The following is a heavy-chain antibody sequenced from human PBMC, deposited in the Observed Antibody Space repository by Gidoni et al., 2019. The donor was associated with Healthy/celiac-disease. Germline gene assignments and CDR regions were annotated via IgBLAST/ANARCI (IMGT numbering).Heavy chain of an antibody. Sequence: EVQLLESGGGLVQPGVSLRPSCAASGFPFSSDAMSWVRQAPGKGLEWVSAISGSGGSTYYADSVKGRFTISRDNSKNTLYLQMNSLRAEDTAVYYCAKVYYDSSMDRNYWGQGTLVTVSS. CDR1: GFPFSSDA. V-gene: IGHV3-23*01. D-gene: IGHD3-22*01. CDR2: ISGSGGST. CDR3: AKVYYDSSMDRNY. J-gene: IGHJ4*02.